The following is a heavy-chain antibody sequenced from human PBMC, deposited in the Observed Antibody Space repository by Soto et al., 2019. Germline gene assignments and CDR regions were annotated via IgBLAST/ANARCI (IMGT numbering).Heavy chain of an antibody. Sequence: QVQLVESGGGVVQPGWSLRLSCAASGFTFSDYGMHWVRQAPGEGLQWVAVIWFDGSNEHYADSVKGRFTISRDNSKNTLDLQMYSLRAGDTAVYYCARGSLYCSSTSCSYGMDVWGQGTTVTVSS. CDR3: ARGSLYCSSTSCSYGMDV. J-gene: IGHJ6*02. CDR1: GFTFSDYG. V-gene: IGHV3-33*01. D-gene: IGHD2-15*01. CDR2: IWFDGSNE.